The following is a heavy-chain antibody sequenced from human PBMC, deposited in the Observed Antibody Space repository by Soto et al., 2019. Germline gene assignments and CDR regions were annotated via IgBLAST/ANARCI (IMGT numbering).Heavy chain of an antibody. D-gene: IGHD2-2*01. CDR3: ASRPTTPFDY. V-gene: IGHV4-31*03. CDR2: IFYTGST. J-gene: IGHJ4*02. CDR1: GGSISSSSYY. Sequence: SETLSLTCTVSGGSISSSSYYWSWIRQHPGKGLECIGYIFYTGSTYYNPTLKSRVTMSVDTSKRQFSLKLSSVTAADTAVYYCASRPTTPFDYWGQGTLVTVSS.